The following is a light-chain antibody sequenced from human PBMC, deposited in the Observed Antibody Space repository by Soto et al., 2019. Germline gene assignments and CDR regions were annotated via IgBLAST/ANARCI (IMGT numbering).Light chain of an antibody. CDR3: QQRNSWPPTFT. CDR2: DTS. J-gene: IGKJ5*01. Sequence: EMVLTQSPATLSLSPGERSTLSCSASQSVGSFLAWYQQKPGQAPRLLIYDTSIRATGIPARFSGSGSGTDFTLTISSLEPEDFAVYYCQQRNSWPPTFTFGQGTRLEIK. V-gene: IGKV3-11*01. CDR1: QSVGSF.